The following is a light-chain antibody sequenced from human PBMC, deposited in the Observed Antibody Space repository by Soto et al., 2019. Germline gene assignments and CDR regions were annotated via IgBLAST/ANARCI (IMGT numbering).Light chain of an antibody. CDR3: SSYTSSITVV. V-gene: IGLV2-14*01. CDR1: SSDIGGYNF. J-gene: IGLJ2*01. Sequence: ALTQPASVSESPGQSITISCTGTSSDIGGYNFVAWYQQHPGKAPKLMIYEVSNRPSGVSNRFSGSKSGNTASLTISGLQAEDEADYYCSSYTSSITVVFGGGTQLTVL. CDR2: EVS.